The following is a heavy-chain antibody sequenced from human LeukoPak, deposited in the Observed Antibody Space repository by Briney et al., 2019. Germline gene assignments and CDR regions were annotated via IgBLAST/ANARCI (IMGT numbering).Heavy chain of an antibody. V-gene: IGHV1-69*06. CDR2: IIPIFGTA. CDR1: GGTFSSYA. Sequence: SVKVSCKASGGTFSSYAISWVRQATGQGLEWRGGIIPIFGTANYAQKFQGRVTITADKSTSTAYMELSSLRSEDTAVYYCARDRIPSNYMDVWGKGTTVTVSS. J-gene: IGHJ6*03. CDR3: ARDRIPSNYMDV.